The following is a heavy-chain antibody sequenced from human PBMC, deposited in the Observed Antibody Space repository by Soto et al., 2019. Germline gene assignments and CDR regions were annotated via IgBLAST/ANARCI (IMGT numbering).Heavy chain of an antibody. V-gene: IGHV4-59*01. CDR1: GGSISSYY. J-gene: IGHJ5*02. D-gene: IGHD3-10*01. CDR3: ARVTYYYGSGSYHWFDP. Sequence: PSETLSLTCPVSGGSISSYYLSWIRQPPGKGLEWIGYICYSGSTNYNPSLKSRVTISVDTSKNQFSLKLSSVTAADTAVYYCARVTYYYGSGSYHWFDPWGQGTLVTVSS. CDR2: ICYSGST.